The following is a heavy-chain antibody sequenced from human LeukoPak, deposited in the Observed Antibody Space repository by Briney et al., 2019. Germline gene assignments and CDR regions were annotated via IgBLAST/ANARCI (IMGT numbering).Heavy chain of an antibody. CDR1: GFTFDDYA. CDR2: ISWNSGSI. CDR3: AREGPDFWSGYSNGMDV. D-gene: IGHD3-3*01. V-gene: IGHV3-9*01. J-gene: IGHJ6*02. Sequence: GGSLRLSCAASGFTFDDYAMHWVRQAPGKGLEWVSGISWNSGSIGYADSVKGRFTIDRDNAKNSLYLQLHSLRAEDTAVYYCAREGPDFWSGYSNGMDVWGQGTTATVSS.